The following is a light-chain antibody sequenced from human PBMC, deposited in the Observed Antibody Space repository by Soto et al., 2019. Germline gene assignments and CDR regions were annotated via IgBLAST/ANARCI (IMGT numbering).Light chain of an antibody. CDR3: QQSYSTPMT. V-gene: IGKV1-39*01. J-gene: IGKJ3*01. CDR2: AAS. Sequence: DIQMTQSPSSLSASVGDRVTITCRASQSISSYLNWHQQKPGKAPNLLIYAASSLQSGVPSRFSGSGSGTDFTLTISSLQPEDFATYYCQQSYSTPMTFGPGTKVGIK. CDR1: QSISSY.